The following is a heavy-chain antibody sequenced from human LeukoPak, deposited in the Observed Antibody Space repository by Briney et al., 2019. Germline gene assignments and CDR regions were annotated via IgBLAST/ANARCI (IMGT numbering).Heavy chain of an antibody. Sequence: PSETLSLTCTVSGGSISSSSYYWGWIRQPPGKGLEWIGSIYYSGSTYYNPSLKSRVTISVYTSKNQFSLKLSSVTAADTAVYYCARHHYYYDSSGYYSRGYYYYGMDVWGQGTTVTVSS. J-gene: IGHJ6*02. CDR3: ARHHYYYDSSGYYSRGYYYYGMDV. D-gene: IGHD3-22*01. V-gene: IGHV4-39*01. CDR2: IYYSGST. CDR1: GGSISSSSYY.